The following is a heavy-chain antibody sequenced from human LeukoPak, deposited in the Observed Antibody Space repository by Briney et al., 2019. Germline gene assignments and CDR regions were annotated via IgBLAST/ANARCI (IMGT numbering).Heavy chain of an antibody. Sequence: GGSLRLSCAASGFTFSSYAMRGGRQAPGEGLEGGSASSVSGNTYHADSVKRRFTISRDSPNTTLYLQMNRLRAEDAAVYYCAKAPVTTCSGAYCYPFDYWGQGTLVTVSS. V-gene: IGHV3-23*01. CDR2: SSVSGNT. CDR1: GFTFSSYA. CDR3: AKAPVTTCSGAYCYPFDY. J-gene: IGHJ4*02. D-gene: IGHD2-21*01.